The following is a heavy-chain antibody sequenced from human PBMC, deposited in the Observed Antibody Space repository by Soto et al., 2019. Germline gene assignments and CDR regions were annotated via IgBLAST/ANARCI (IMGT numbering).Heavy chain of an antibody. V-gene: IGHV3-74*01. CDR2: ICRDGSGT. CDR1: GFAFSTYC. J-gene: IGHJ4*02. CDR3: VRGTSAWRGMDY. D-gene: IGHD6-19*01. Sequence: GGSLRLSCAVSGFAFSTYCMHWVRQAPETGLVWVSRICRDGSGTDYADSVKGRFTISRDDAKNSLYLQMNSLSVEDTAIYYCVRGTSAWRGMDYWGQGTLVTVSS.